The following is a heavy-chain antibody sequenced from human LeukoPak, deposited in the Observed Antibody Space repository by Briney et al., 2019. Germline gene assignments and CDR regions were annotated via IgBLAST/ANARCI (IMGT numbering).Heavy chain of an antibody. D-gene: IGHD3-3*01. J-gene: IGHJ5*01. V-gene: IGHV4-39*01. Sequence: SETLSLTCTVSGGSISSSSYYWGWIRQPPGKGLEWIGSIYFSGTTYYNPSLKGRVTISVDTSKNQFSLKLSSVTAADTAVYYCARGGGSGLRFLEWLPDSWGQGTLVTVSS. CDR3: ARGGGSGLRFLEWLPDS. CDR2: IYFSGTT. CDR1: GGSISSSSYY.